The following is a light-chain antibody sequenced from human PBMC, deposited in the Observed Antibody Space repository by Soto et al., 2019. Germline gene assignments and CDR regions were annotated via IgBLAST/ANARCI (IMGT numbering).Light chain of an antibody. CDR3: QQYNTLWT. CDR2: DAS. Sequence: DIQMTQSPSTLSASVGDRVTTTCRASRSVETWVAWYQQKPGNAPSLLIYDASSLESGVPSRFSGSGSGTEFTLTISSLQPDDFGTYYCQQYNTLWTFGQGTKVDIK. CDR1: RSVETW. J-gene: IGKJ1*01. V-gene: IGKV1-5*01.